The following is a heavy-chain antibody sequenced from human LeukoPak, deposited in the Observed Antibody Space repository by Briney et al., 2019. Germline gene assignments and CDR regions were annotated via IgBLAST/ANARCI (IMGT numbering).Heavy chain of an antibody. CDR1: GYTFTGYY. CDR2: INPNSSGT. J-gene: IGHJ4*02. CDR3: ARDPFMTTVTTFDY. V-gene: IGHV1-2*02. Sequence: ASVKVSCKASGYTFTGYYMHWVRQAPGQGLEWMGWINPNSSGTNYAQKFQGRVTMTRDTSISTAYMELSRLRSDDTAVYYCARDPFMTTVTTFDYWGQGTLVTVSS. D-gene: IGHD4-17*01.